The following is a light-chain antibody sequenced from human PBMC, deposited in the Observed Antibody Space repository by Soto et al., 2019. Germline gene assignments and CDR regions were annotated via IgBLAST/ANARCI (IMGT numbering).Light chain of an antibody. CDR2: GAS. Sequence: THSPSSLSASVGDRVTFTCRASQDIGHFLAWYQQKPGQAPRLLIYGASSRATGIPDRFSGSGSGTDFTLTISRLEPEDFAVYYCQQYGSSPPITFGQGTRLEIK. CDR1: QDIGHF. V-gene: IGKV3-20*01. J-gene: IGKJ5*01. CDR3: QQYGSSPPIT.